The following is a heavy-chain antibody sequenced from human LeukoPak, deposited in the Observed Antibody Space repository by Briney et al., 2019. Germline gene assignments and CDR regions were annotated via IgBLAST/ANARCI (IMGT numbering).Heavy chain of an antibody. CDR2: IHSDTNTI. CDR1: GFTFSSYS. V-gene: IGHV3-48*02. J-gene: IGHJ4*02. CDR3: ARDEAFDY. Sequence: QPGGSLRLSCVASGFTFSSYSMTWVRQAPGKGLDWVSYIHSDTNTIYYADSVKGRFTISRDNAKNSLYLQMNSLRDEDTAVYYCARDEAFDYWGQGTLVTVSS.